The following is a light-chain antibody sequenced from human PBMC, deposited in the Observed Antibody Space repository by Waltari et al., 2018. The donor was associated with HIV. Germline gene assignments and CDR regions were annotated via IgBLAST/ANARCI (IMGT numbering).Light chain of an antibody. CDR2: RNN. V-gene: IGLV1-47*01. Sequence: QSVLTQPPSASGTPGQRVTISCSGSSSNIGSNYVYWYQQLPGTAPKLLIYRNNQRPSGVHDRVSGSKSGTSASLAISGRRSEDEADYYCAAWDDSLSGVVFGGGTKLTVL. CDR3: AAWDDSLSGVV. J-gene: IGLJ2*01. CDR1: SSNIGSNY.